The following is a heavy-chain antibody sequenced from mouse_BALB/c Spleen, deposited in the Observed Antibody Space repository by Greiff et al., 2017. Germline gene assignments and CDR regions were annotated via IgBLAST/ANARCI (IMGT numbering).Heavy chain of an antibody. V-gene: IGHV5-9-4*01. CDR3: ARHSSGYDFDY. D-gene: IGHD3-1*01. Sequence: DVMLVESGGGLVKPGGSLKLSCAASGFTFSSYAMSWVRQSPEKRLEWVAEISSGGSYTYYPATVTGRFTISRDNAKNTLYLEMSSLRSEDTAMYYCARHSSGYDFDYWGQGTTLTVSS. CDR1: GFTFSSYA. CDR2: ISSGGSYT. J-gene: IGHJ2*01.